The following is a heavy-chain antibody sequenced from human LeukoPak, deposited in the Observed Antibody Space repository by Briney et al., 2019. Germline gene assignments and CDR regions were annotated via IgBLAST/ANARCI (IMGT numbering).Heavy chain of an antibody. CDR1: GFTFSNYG. CDR3: ARELPPVVNYRFDH. J-gene: IGHJ5*02. Sequence: GGSLRLSCAASGFTFSNYGMHWVRQAPGKGRDGVAVIWYDGSNKYFADSVKGRFTISRDNSKNTLYLQINSLRAEDTAMYYCARELPPVVNYRFDHWGQGTLVTVSS. CDR2: IWYDGSNK. V-gene: IGHV3-33*01. D-gene: IGHD1-7*01.